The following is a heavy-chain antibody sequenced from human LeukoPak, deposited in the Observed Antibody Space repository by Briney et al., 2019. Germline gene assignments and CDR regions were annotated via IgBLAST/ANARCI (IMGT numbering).Heavy chain of an antibody. CDR2: ISAYNGNT. J-gene: IGHJ4*02. CDR3: ARGYSSTMRTTGNDY. V-gene: IGHV1-18*01. Sequence: ASVKVSCKASGYTFTSYGISWVRQAPGQGLEWMGWISAYNGNTNYAQKLQGRVIMTRDTSINTAYMELYSLRSDDTAVYYCARGYSSTMRTTGNDYWGQGTLVTVSS. CDR1: GYTFTSYG. D-gene: IGHD1-1*01.